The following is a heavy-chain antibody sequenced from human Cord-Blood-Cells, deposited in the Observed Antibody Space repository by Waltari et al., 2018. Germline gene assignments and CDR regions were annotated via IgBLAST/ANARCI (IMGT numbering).Heavy chain of an antibody. V-gene: IGHV1-69*01. CDR1: GGTFSSYA. Sequence: QVQLVQSGAEVKKPGSSVKVSCKASGGTFSSYAISWVRQAPGQGLEWMGWINPIFGTANNAQKFQGRVTITADESTSTAYMELSSLRSEDTAVYYCARLYYYDSSGYYNWFDPWGQGTLVTVSS. J-gene: IGHJ5*02. CDR2: INPIFGTA. D-gene: IGHD3-22*01. CDR3: ARLYYYDSSGYYNWFDP.